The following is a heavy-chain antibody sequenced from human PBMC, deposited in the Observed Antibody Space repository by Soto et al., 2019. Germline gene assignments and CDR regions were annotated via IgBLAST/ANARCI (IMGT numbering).Heavy chain of an antibody. Sequence: GGSLRLSXATSGFTFSSYVMHWVRQAPGKGLEWVAAISYDGNNQYYPDSVKGRFIVSRDNYKNTVYLQMNSLRAEDTAVYYCARESGCSGGSCYGGYYYYGMDVWGQGTTVTVSS. CDR1: GFTFSSYV. CDR2: ISYDGNNQ. CDR3: ARESGCSGGSCYGGYYYYGMDV. V-gene: IGHV3-30*03. J-gene: IGHJ6*02. D-gene: IGHD2-15*01.